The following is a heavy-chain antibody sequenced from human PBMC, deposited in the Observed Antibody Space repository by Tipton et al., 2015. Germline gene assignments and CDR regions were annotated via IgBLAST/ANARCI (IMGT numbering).Heavy chain of an antibody. CDR1: GDSITSNNHY. CDR2: IYYSGDT. V-gene: IGHV4-39*01. D-gene: IGHD2-2*01. Sequence: TLSLTCNVSGDSITSNNHYWGWIRQPPGKGLEWVGTIYYSGDTFYNPSLKSRIAVSVDTSKNQFSLRLNSVTAADTAVYYCARLEEDCSDNICFAVDPWGQGTLVSVSS. J-gene: IGHJ5*02. CDR3: ARLEEDCSDNICFAVDP.